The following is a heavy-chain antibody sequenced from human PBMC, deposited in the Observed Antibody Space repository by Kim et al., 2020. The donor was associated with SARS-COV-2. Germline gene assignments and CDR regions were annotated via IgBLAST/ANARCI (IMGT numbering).Heavy chain of an antibody. CDR3: ARYYHSSGYYS. J-gene: IGHJ4*02. CDR1: RFIFSDYW. Sequence: GGSLRLSCVASRFIFSDYWMHWVRQAPGKGLEWVANIKPDGSEKVYVDSVKGRFTISRDNTKNSLYLQMNSLRAEDTAVYYCARYYHSSGYYSWGQGTLVTVSS. CDR2: IKPDGSEK. V-gene: IGHV3-7*01. D-gene: IGHD3-22*01.